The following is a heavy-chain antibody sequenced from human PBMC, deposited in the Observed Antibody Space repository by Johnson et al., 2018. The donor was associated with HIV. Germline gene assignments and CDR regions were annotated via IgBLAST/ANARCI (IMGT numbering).Heavy chain of an antibody. CDR2: ISYDGSNK. D-gene: IGHD5-12*01. Sequence: QVQLVESGGGVVQPGRSLRLSCAASGFTFSSYAMHWVCQAPGKGLEWVAVISYDGSNKYYADSVKGRFTISRDNSKNTLYLQMNSLRAEDTAVYYCAREYSGYETLRGAFDIWGQGTMVSVSS. CDR3: AREYSGYETLRGAFDI. J-gene: IGHJ3*02. CDR1: GFTFSSYA. V-gene: IGHV3-30*04.